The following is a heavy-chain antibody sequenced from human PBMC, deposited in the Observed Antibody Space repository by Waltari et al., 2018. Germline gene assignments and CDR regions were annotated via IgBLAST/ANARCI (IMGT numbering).Heavy chain of an antibody. CDR3: ARGPYSSSWPNWFDP. CDR1: GFTFSSYA. J-gene: IGHJ5*02. Sequence: EVQLVESGGGLVQPGGSLRLSCAASGFTFSSYAMHWVRQAPGKGLEYVSAISSNGGSTYYANSVKGRFTISRDNSKNTLYLQMGSLRAEDMAVYYCARGPYSSSWPNWFDPWGQGTLVTVSS. D-gene: IGHD6-13*01. CDR2: ISSNGGST. V-gene: IGHV3-64*01.